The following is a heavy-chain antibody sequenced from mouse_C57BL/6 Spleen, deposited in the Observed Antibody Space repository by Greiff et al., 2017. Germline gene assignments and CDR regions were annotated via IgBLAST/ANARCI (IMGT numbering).Heavy chain of an antibody. J-gene: IGHJ1*03. CDR2: INPNNGGT. CDR1: GYTFTDYN. CDR3: ETFYDGYPYWYFDV. D-gene: IGHD2-3*01. V-gene: IGHV1-22*01. Sequence: VQLQQSGPELVKPGASVKMSCKASGYTFTDYNMHWVKQSHGKSLEWIGYINPNNGGTSSNQKFKGKATLTVNKSSSTAYMELRSLTSEDSAVYYCETFYDGYPYWYFDVWGTGTTVTVSS.